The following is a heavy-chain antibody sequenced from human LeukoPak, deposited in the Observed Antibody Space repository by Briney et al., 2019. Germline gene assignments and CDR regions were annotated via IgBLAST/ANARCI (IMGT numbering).Heavy chain of an antibody. D-gene: IGHD5-12*01. CDR3: ASGGGYRPRWADY. CDR2: ISGSGGST. Sequence: PGGSLRLSCAASGYTFSSYAMSWVRQAPGKGLEWVSAISGSGGSTYYADSVKGRFTISRDNSKNTLYLQMNSLRAEGAAVYYCASGGGYRPRWADYWGQGTLVTVSS. V-gene: IGHV3-23*01. CDR1: GYTFSSYA. J-gene: IGHJ4*02.